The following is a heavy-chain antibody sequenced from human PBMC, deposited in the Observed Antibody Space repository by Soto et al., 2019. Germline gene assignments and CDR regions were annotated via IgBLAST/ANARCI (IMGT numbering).Heavy chain of an antibody. CDR1: GGSISSGDYY. D-gene: IGHD3-10*01. CDR2: ISYSGST. Sequence: TLSLTCTVSGGSISSGDYYWSWIRQPPGKGLEWIGYISYSGSTFYNPSLKSRLTISIDTSKNQFSLKLSSVTAADTAVYYCARGRGSGSYSGSVFDLWGQGTLVTVSS. CDR3: ARGRGSGSYSGSVFDL. J-gene: IGHJ4*02. V-gene: IGHV4-30-4*01.